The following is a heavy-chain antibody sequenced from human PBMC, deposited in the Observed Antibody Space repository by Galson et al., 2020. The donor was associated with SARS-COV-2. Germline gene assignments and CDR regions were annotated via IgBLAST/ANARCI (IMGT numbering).Heavy chain of an antibody. V-gene: IGHV3-30-3*01. CDR1: GFTFSSYA. D-gene: IGHD5-12*01. CDR3: AREADDWLPEAGYYYYGMDV. CDR2: ISYDGSNK. Sequence: TGGSLRLSCAASGFTFSSYAMHWVRQAPGKGLEWVAVISYDGSNKYYADSVKGRFTISRDNSKNTLYLQMNSLRAEDTAVYYCAREADDWLPEAGYYYYGMDVWGQGTTVTVSS. J-gene: IGHJ6*02.